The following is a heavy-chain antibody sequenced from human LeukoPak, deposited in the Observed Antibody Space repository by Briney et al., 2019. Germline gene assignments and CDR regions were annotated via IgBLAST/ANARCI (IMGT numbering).Heavy chain of an antibody. CDR3: ARERIVVVTLSDAVDI. CDR1: GYTFTGYC. V-gene: IGHV1-2*02. D-gene: IGHD2-21*02. J-gene: IGHJ3*02. CDR2: INPNSGGT. Sequence: ASVKVSCKASGYTFTGYCIHWVRQAPGQGLEWMGWINPNSGGTKYAQNFQGRVTVTRDTSISTAYMELSSLTSDDTAVYYCARERIVVVTLSDAVDIWGQGTMVTVSS.